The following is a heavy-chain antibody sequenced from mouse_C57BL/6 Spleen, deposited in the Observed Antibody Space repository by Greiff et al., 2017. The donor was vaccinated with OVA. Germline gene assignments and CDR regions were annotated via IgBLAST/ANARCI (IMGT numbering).Heavy chain of an antibody. CDR1: GFSLTSYG. CDR3: ARNVGVDGYYGGAMDY. V-gene: IGHV2-2*01. Sequence: QVQLQQSGPGLVQPSQSLSITCTVSGFSLTSYGVHWVRQSPGKGLEWLGVIWSGGSTDYNAAFISRLSISKDNSKSQVFFKMNSLQADDTAIYYWARNVGVDGYYGGAMDYWGQGTSVTVSS. J-gene: IGHJ4*01. CDR2: IWSGGST. D-gene: IGHD2-3*01.